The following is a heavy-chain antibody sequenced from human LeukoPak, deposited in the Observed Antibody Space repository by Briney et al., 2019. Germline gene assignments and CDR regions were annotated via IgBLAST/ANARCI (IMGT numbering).Heavy chain of an antibody. V-gene: IGHV1-2*04. D-gene: IGHD3-10*01. CDR1: GYTFTGYY. CDR3: ARERSRVTMVRGVIGYYGMDV. J-gene: IGHJ6*04. Sequence: ASVKVSCRASGYTFTGYYMHWVRQAPGQGLEWMGWINPNSGGTNYAQKFQGWATMTRDTSISTAYMELSRLRSDDTAVYYCARERSRVTMVRGVIGYYGMDVWGKGTTVTVSS. CDR2: INPNSGGT.